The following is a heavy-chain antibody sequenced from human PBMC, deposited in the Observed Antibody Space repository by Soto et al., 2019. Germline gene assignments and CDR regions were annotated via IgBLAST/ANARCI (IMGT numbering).Heavy chain of an antibody. Sequence: QVRLQQWGAGLLKPSETLSLTCAVYGGSFSAYYWSWIRQPPGKGLEWIGEINHSGSTNYNPSLKGRVTISVDRSKNQFSLKLSSVTAADTAAYYCARGVGYAGVDYWGQGTLVTVSS. CDR3: ARGVGYAGVDY. CDR2: INHSGST. J-gene: IGHJ4*02. CDR1: GGSFSAYY. D-gene: IGHD5-12*01. V-gene: IGHV4-34*01.